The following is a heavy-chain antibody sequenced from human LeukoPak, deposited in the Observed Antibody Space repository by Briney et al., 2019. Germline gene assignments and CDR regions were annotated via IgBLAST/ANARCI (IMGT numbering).Heavy chain of an antibody. J-gene: IGHJ3*02. D-gene: IGHD2-15*01. CDR1: GGTFSSNT. CDR3: ARVWCSGGSCYSSRGAFDI. CDR2: IIPISGTA. V-gene: IGHV1-69*13. Sequence: ASVKVSCKASGGTFSSNTISWVRQAPGQGLECMGGIIPISGTANYAQKFQGRVTITADESTSTAYMELSSLRYEDTAVYYCARVWCSGGSCYSSRGAFDIWGQGTMVTVSS.